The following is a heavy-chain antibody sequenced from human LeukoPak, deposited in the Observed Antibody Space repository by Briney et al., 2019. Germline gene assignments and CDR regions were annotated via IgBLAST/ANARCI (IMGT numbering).Heavy chain of an antibody. Sequence: SETLSLTCTVSGGSISSSSYYWVWIRQPPGKGLEWIGSIYYSGSTYYNPSLKSRVTISVDTSKNQFSLKLSSVTAADTAVYYCASLIAVAPYLDYWGQGTLVTVSS. D-gene: IGHD6-19*01. CDR3: ASLIAVAPYLDY. CDR1: GGSISSSSYY. V-gene: IGHV4-39*01. J-gene: IGHJ4*02. CDR2: IYYSGST.